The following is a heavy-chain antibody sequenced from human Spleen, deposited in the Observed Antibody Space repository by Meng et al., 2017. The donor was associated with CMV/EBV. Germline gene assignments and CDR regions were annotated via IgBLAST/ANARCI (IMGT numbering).Heavy chain of an antibody. D-gene: IGHD2-2*03. Sequence: GESLKISCAASGFTFSSYWMSWVRQAPGKGLEWVANIKQDGSEKYYVDSVKGRFTISRDNAKNSLYLQMNSLRAEDTAVYYCARDGVDIVVVPAARSYYYYGMDVWGQGTTVTVSS. J-gene: IGHJ6*02. CDR3: ARDGVDIVVVPAARSYYYYGMDV. V-gene: IGHV3-7*01. CDR2: IKQDGSEK. CDR1: GFTFSSYW.